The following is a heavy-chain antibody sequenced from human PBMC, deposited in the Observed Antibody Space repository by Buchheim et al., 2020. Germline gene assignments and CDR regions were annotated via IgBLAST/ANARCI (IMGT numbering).Heavy chain of an antibody. CDR3: ARDHGVCYTRFCYYYYGMDV. CDR1: GFTFSSYA. Sequence: QVQLVESGGGVVQPGRSLRLSCAASGFTFSSYAMHWVRQAPGKGLEWVAVISYDGSNKYYADSVKGRFTISRDNSKNTLYLQMNSLRAEDTAVDYCARDHGVCYTRFCYYYYGMDVWGQGTT. CDR2: ISYDGSNK. D-gene: IGHD2-8*01. V-gene: IGHV3-30-3*01. J-gene: IGHJ6*02.